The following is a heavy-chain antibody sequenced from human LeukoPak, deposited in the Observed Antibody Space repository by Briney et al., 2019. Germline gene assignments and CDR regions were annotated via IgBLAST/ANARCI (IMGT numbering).Heavy chain of an antibody. CDR2: ISSSGGST. J-gene: IGHJ4*02. D-gene: IGHD3-10*01. V-gene: IGHV3-23*01. Sequence: GGSLRISCAASGFTFSSYAMSWVRQAPGKGLEWVSDISSSGGSTYYADSVKGRFTISRDNSKNTLYLQMNSLRAEDTAVYYCAKGDSTTLLRPYYCDYWGQGTLVTVSS. CDR3: AKGDSTTLLRPYYCDY. CDR1: GFTFSSYA.